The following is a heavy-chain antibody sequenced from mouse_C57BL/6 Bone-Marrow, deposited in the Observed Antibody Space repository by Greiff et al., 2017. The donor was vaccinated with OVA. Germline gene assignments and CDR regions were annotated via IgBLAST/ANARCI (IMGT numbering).Heavy chain of an antibody. V-gene: IGHV14-4*01. CDR1: GFNIKDDY. CDR3: TTYRY. CDR2: IDPENGDT. Sequence: EVQLQQSGAELVRLGASVKLSCTASGFNIKDDYMHWVKERPEQGLEWIGWIDPENGDTEYASKFQGKATITAETSSKTVYLHLSSLTSEDTAVYYCTTYRYWGQGTTLTVSS. J-gene: IGHJ2*01.